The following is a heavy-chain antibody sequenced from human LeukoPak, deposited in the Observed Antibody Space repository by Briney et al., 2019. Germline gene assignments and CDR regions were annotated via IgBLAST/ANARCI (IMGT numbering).Heavy chain of an antibody. J-gene: IGHJ4*02. CDR3: TTTQTGVTFGLDY. CDR2: ISGSGGST. V-gene: IGHV3-23*01. D-gene: IGHD3-10*01. CDR1: GFTFSSYA. Sequence: GGSLRLSCAASGFTFSSYAMSWVRQAPGKGLEWVSAISGSGGSTYYADSVKGRFTISRDNSKNTLYLQMNSLRAEDTAVYFCTTTQTGVTFGLDYWGQGTLVTVSS.